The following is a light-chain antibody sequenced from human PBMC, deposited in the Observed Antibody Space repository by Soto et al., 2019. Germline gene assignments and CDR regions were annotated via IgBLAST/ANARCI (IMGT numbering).Light chain of an antibody. CDR2: EVR. Sequence: LTQPASVSGSPGQSITISCTGTSSDIGAYDYVSWFQQYSGKAPTLIIYEVRFRPSGVSSRFSGSKSGNTASLTISGLQTEDEADYYCGSYASATLIFGGGTKLTVL. V-gene: IGLV2-14*03. CDR1: SSDIGAYDY. J-gene: IGLJ2*01. CDR3: GSYASATLI.